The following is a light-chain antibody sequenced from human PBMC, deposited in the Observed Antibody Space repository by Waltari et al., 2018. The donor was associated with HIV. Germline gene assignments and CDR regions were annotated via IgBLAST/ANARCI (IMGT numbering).Light chain of an antibody. V-gene: IGKV1-39*01. J-gene: IGKJ3*01. CDR1: QTISVY. Sequence: DIQMTQSPSSLSASLGDRVVITCRASQTISVYLNLYQQKSGRAPKLLIYAASSLQDGVPSRFSGSGSGTDFTLTINSLQVEDFATYYCQQSYRGLTFGPGTNVDV. CDR2: AAS. CDR3: QQSYRGLT.